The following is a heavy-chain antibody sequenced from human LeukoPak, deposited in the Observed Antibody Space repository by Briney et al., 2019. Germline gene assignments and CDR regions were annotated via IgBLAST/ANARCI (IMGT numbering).Heavy chain of an antibody. D-gene: IGHD4-17*01. CDR1: GGTFSSYA. CDR2: IIPIFCTA. Sequence: GASVKVSCKASGGTFSSYAISWVRQAPGQGLEWMGGIIPIFCTANYAQKFQGRVTITADESTSTAYMELSSLRSEDTAVYYCARDKAYGDYEYFQHWGQGTLVTVSS. CDR3: ARDKAYGDYEYFQH. V-gene: IGHV1-69*13. J-gene: IGHJ1*01.